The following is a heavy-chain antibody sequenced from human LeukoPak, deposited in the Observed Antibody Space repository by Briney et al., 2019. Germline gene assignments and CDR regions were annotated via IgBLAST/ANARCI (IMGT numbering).Heavy chain of an antibody. D-gene: IGHD2-2*01. CDR2: ISSSSSYI. Sequence: GGSLRLSCAASGFTFSSYSMNWVRQAPGKGLEWVSSISSSSSYIYYADSVKGRFTISRDNAKNSLYLQMNSLRAEDTAVYYCARQIVVVPAADSYYFDYWGQGTLVTVSS. CDR1: GFTFSSYS. J-gene: IGHJ4*02. CDR3: ARQIVVVPAADSYYFDY. V-gene: IGHV3-21*01.